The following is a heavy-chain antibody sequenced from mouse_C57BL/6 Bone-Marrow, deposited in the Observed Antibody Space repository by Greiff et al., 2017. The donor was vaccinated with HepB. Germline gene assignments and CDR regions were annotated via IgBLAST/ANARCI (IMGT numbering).Heavy chain of an antibody. CDR3: ARFLWGNPYYFDY. V-gene: IGHV3-8*01. CDR1: GYSIPSYY. CDR2: ISYNGST. Sequence: EVKLMESGPGLAKPSQTLFLTCSVTGYSIPSYYWNWVRKIPGNKIEYMGYISYNGSTYYNPSLKSRISITPDTSKNQYYLQLNSVTTEDTATYYCARFLWGNPYYFDYWGQGTTLTVSS. D-gene: IGHD1-1*02. J-gene: IGHJ2*01.